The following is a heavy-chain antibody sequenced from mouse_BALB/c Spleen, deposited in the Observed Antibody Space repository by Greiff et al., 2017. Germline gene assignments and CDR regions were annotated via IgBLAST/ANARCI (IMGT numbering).Heavy chain of an antibody. CDR1: GFTFSDYY. Sequence: EVKLMESGGGLVKPGGSLKLSCAASGFTFSDYYMYWVRQTPEKRLEWVATISDGGSYTYYPDSVKGRFTISRDNAKNNLYLQMRSLKSEDTAMYYCAREVGRRFAYWGQGTLVTVSA. V-gene: IGHV5-4*02. J-gene: IGHJ3*01. CDR2: ISDGGSYT. D-gene: IGHD4-1*01. CDR3: AREVGRRFAY.